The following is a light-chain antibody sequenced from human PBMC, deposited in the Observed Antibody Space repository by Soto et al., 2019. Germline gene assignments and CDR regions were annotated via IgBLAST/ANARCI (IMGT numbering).Light chain of an antibody. Sequence: QSALTQPRSVSGSPGQSVTISCTGTSSDVGGYNYVSWYQQHPGKAPKLMIYDVSKRPSGVPDRFSGSKSGNTASLTISGLQAEDEADYYCSSYAGTPSAFGTGTKVTVL. CDR1: SSDVGGYNY. J-gene: IGLJ1*01. V-gene: IGLV2-11*01. CDR3: SSYAGTPSA. CDR2: DVS.